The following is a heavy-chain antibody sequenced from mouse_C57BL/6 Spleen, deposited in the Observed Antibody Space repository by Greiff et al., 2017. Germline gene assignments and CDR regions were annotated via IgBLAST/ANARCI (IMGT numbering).Heavy chain of an antibody. CDR2: IYWDDDK. CDR3: AQGATVYFDV. Sequence: QVQLQQSGPGILQSSQTLSLTCSFSGFSLSTSGMGVSWIRQPSGKGLEWLAHIYWDDDKRYTPSLKSRLTISKDTSRNQVFLKITSVVTADTATYYCAQGATVYFDVWGTGTTVTVSS. D-gene: IGHD1-1*01. CDR1: GFSLSTSGMG. J-gene: IGHJ1*03. V-gene: IGHV8-12*01.